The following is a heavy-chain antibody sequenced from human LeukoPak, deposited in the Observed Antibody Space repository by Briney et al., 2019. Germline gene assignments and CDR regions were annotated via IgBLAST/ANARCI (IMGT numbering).Heavy chain of an antibody. Sequence: ASVKVSCKASGYTFTGYYMHWVRQVPGQGPEWMGWIHPISGDTNQAQKFQGWVTLTRDTSISTAYMDLSRLTSDDTAVYYCARGLINGHDFDYWGQGTLVTVSS. D-gene: IGHD1-20*01. CDR2: IHPISGDT. V-gene: IGHV1-2*04. CDR3: ARGLINGHDFDY. J-gene: IGHJ4*02. CDR1: GYTFTGYY.